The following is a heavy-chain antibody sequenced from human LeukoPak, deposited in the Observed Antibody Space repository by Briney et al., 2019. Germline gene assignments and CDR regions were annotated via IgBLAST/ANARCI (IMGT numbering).Heavy chain of an antibody. J-gene: IGHJ3*02. CDR3: ARDKWPGGLGYACGI. D-gene: IGHD5-12*01. CDR1: GFTFDTNY. V-gene: IGHV3-53*05. CDR2: IYSGGST. Sequence: GGSLRLSCAASGFTFDTNYITWVRQAPGKGLEWVSVIYSGGSTYYADSVKGRFSISRDNAKNSLYLQMNSLKIEDMALYYCARDKWPGGLGYACGIWGQGTMVTVSS.